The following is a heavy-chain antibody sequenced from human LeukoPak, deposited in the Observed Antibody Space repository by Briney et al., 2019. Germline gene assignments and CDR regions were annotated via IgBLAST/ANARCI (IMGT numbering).Heavy chain of an antibody. D-gene: IGHD1-1*01. CDR3: ARDFGSNNWYNWFDT. Sequence: GGSLRLSCAASGFSFSSYWMSWVRQAPGKGLEWVANIKQDGSEKYYVDSVRGRFTISRDNLKNTLYLQMNSLRLDDTAVYYCARDFGSNNWYNWFDTWGQGTPVTVSS. V-gene: IGHV3-7*01. J-gene: IGHJ5*02. CDR1: GFSFSSYW. CDR2: IKQDGSEK.